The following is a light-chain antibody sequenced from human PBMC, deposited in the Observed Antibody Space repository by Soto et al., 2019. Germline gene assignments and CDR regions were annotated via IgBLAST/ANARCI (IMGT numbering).Light chain of an antibody. CDR3: QSYDTSLSGYV. J-gene: IGLJ1*01. V-gene: IGLV1-40*01. CDR2: DNT. Sequence: QSVLTQPPSVSGAPGQRVTISGSGSSSNIGAGYDVHWYQQLPGTAPKLLIYDNTNRPSGVPDRFSGSKSGTSASLAITGLQVDDEADYYCQSYDTSLSGYVFGTGTKLTVL. CDR1: SSNIGAGYD.